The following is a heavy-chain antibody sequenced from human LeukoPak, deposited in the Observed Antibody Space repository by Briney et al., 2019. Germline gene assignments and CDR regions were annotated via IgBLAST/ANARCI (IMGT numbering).Heavy chain of an antibody. CDR2: ISAYNGNT. D-gene: IGHD5-18*01. CDR1: GYTFTIYG. Sequence: ASVKVSCTASGYTFTIYGISWVRQAPGQGLEWMGWISAYNGNTNYAQKLQGRVTMTTDTSTSTAYMELRSLRSDDAAVYYCASGGDTAGDWFDPWGQGTLVTVSS. CDR3: ASGGDTAGDWFDP. J-gene: IGHJ5*02. V-gene: IGHV1-18*01.